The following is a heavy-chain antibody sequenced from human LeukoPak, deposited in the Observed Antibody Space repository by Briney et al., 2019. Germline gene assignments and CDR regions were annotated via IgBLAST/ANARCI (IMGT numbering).Heavy chain of an antibody. CDR3: ARDGFSEATNY. CDR2: INSDGGRT. V-gene: IGHV3-74*01. Sequence: GGSLRLSCAASGFTFSSYWMHWVRQAPGKGLVWVSRINSDGGRTNYADSVKGRFTISRDNAKNSLYLQMNSLRAEDTAVYYCARDGFSEATNYWGQGTLVTVSS. J-gene: IGHJ4*02. D-gene: IGHD5-12*01. CDR1: GFTFSSYW.